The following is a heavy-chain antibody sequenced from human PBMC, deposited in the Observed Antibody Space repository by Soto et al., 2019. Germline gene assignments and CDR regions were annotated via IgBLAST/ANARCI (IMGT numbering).Heavy chain of an antibody. Sequence: QVQLVESGGGVVQPGRSLRLSCAASGFTFSSYAMHWVRQAPGKGLEWVAVISYDGSNKYYADSVKGRFTISRDNSKITLYLHMNSLIAENTAVYYCAIEGGSGSYSTPYYYFDYWGQGTLVIVSS. CDR3: AIEGGSGSYSTPYYYFDY. J-gene: IGHJ4*02. CDR2: ISYDGSNK. V-gene: IGHV3-30-3*01. D-gene: IGHD3-10*01. CDR1: GFTFSSYA.